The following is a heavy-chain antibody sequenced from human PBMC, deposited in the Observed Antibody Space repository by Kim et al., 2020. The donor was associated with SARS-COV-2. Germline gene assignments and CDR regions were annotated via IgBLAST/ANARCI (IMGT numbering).Heavy chain of an antibody. J-gene: IGHJ2*01. CDR1: GFTFGSYA. CDR2: IRGSGGST. CDR3: AKAIHSSGWY. Sequence: GGSLRLSCAASGFTFGSYAMNWVRQAPGKGLEWVSGIRGSGGSTYYADSVKGRFTISRDNPKNTLFLQMNSLRAEDTAVYYGAKAIHSSGWY. D-gene: IGHD6-19*01. V-gene: IGHV3-23*01.